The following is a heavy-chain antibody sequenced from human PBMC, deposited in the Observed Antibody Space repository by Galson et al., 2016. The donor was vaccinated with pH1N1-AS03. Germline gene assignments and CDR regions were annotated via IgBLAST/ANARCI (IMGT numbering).Heavy chain of an antibody. D-gene: IGHD2-21*02. CDR2: ISSNGGST. CDR1: GFTFSTYA. Sequence: SLRLSCAASGFTFSTYAMHWVRQAPGKGLEYLSTISSNGGSTYYANSVKGRFTVSRDNSKNSLHLEMNSLRAEDTAFYYCARTRTAESWGQGTLVTVSS. CDR3: ARTRTAES. J-gene: IGHJ5*02. V-gene: IGHV3-64*01.